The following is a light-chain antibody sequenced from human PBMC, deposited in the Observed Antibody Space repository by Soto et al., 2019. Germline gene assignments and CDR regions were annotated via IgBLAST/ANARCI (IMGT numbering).Light chain of an antibody. CDR1: SSDVGGYNY. CDR3: NSYTSSSTLV. V-gene: IGLV2-14*01. Sequence: QSALTQPASVSGSPGQSITISCTGTSSDVGGYNYVSWYQHHPSKAPKLMIYEVSDRPSGVSNRFSGSKSGNTASLTISGLQAEDGADYYCNSYTSSSTLVFGGGTKLTVL. CDR2: EVS. J-gene: IGLJ2*01.